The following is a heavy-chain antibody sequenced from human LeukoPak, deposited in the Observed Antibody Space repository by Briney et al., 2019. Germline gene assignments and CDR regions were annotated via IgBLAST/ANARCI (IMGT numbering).Heavy chain of an antibody. CDR2: ISGSGDAV. D-gene: IGHD3-9*01. V-gene: IGHV3-23*01. CDR1: GFTFNNYA. Sequence: GGSLRLSCAASGFTFNNYAMSWVRQAPGKGLEWVSTISGSGDAVYHADPVQGRFIISRDNAKNTLCLQMNSLRVEDTAVYYCAKDRATRRYFAREDDYWGQGTLVTVSS. CDR3: AKDRATRRYFAREDDY. J-gene: IGHJ4*02.